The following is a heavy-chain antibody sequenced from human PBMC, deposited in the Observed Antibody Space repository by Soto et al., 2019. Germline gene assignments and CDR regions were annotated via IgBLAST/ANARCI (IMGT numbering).Heavy chain of an antibody. CDR2: LHSDGRST. D-gene: IGHD4-17*01. V-gene: IGHV3-74*01. CDR3: ARGDYGDYVFPIDY. CDR1: GFTFSSYW. Sequence: EVQLVESGGGLVQPGGSLRLSCADSGFTFSSYWMHCGRQAPGKGLVWVSRLHSDGRSTSYADSVKGRFTISRDNAKNTRYLQMTSMRAEDTAVDSCARGDYGDYVFPIDYWGQGTLVTVSS. J-gene: IGHJ4*02.